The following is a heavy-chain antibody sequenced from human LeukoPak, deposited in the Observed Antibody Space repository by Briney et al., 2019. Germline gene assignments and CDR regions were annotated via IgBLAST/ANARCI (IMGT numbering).Heavy chain of an antibody. V-gene: IGHV3-7*03. D-gene: IGHD2-15*01. Sequence: PGGSLRLSCAASGLTLSYAWINWVRQAPGKGLEWVANIKQDGSEKYYVDSVKRRFTISRDNANNSLFLQMNSLRAEDTAVYFCARDLCNGDSCFLESRNYYDYWGQGTLVTVSS. CDR2: IKQDGSEK. CDR3: ARDLCNGDSCFLESRNYYDY. J-gene: IGHJ4*02. CDR1: GLTLSYAW.